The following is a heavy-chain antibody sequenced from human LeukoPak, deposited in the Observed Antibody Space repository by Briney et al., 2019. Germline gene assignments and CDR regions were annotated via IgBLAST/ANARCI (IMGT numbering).Heavy chain of an antibody. V-gene: IGHV1-18*01. Sequence: ASVKVSCKASSYTFTDYAFTWVRQAPGQGLEWMGWISAYNGNTNYAQKLQGRVTMTTDTSTSTAYMELRSLRSDDTAVYYCARGLEWLTRRHTWFDPWGQGTLVTVSS. CDR1: SYTFTDYA. CDR3: ARGLEWLTRRHTWFDP. D-gene: IGHD3-3*01. CDR2: ISAYNGNT. J-gene: IGHJ5*02.